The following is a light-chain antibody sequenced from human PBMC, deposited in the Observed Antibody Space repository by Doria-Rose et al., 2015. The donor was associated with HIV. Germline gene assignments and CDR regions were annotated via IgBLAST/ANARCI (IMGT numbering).Light chain of an antibody. CDR3: HQYASSRT. CDR2: GAS. CDR1: QSVSANY. J-gene: IGKJ1*01. Sequence: EIVLTQSPGTLSLSPGERATLSCRASQSVSANYLAWYQQRPGQSPRLLIYGASSRATDIPDRFSGSGSGTDFTLTISRLEPEDFAVYYCHQYASSRTFGQGTEVEIK. V-gene: IGKV3-20*01.